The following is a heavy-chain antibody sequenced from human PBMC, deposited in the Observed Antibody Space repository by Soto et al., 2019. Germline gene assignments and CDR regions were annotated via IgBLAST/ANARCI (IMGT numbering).Heavy chain of an antibody. Sequence: PGGSLRLSCAASGFTFSSYGMHWVRQAPGKGLEWVAVISYDGSNKYYADSVKGRFTISRDNSKNTLYLQMNSLRSEDTAAYYCARGGYSYGGGPSDPFDYWGQGTLVTVSS. V-gene: IGHV3-30*03. D-gene: IGHD5-18*01. J-gene: IGHJ4*02. CDR1: GFTFSSYG. CDR2: ISYDGSNK. CDR3: ARGGYSYGGGPSDPFDY.